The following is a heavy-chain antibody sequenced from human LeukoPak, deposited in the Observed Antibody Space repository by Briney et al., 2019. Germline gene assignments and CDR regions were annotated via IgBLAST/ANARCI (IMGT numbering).Heavy chain of an antibody. CDR1: GFTFSSYA. CDR3: AREFLRWSNGNAFDI. J-gene: IGHJ3*02. D-gene: IGHD4-23*01. V-gene: IGHV3-30-3*01. Sequence: GPSLRLSCPASGFTFSSYAMHWVRHGPGTGLEWLAVISYDGSNKYYADSVKGRFTISRDNSKNTLYLQMNSLRAEDTAVYYCAREFLRWSNGNAFDIWGQGTMVTVSS. CDR2: ISYDGSNK.